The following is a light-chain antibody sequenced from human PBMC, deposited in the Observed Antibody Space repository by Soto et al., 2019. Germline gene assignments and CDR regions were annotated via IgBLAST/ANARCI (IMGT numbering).Light chain of an antibody. CDR3: QQYNNWPPIT. V-gene: IGKV3-15*01. Sequence: EIVLTQSPGTVSLSPGDRATLSCRASQSVPSTSLAWYQQKPGQAPGLLSYGASTRATGIPARFSGSGSGTEFTLTISSLQSEDFAVYYCQQYNNWPPITFGQGTRLEIK. J-gene: IGKJ5*01. CDR2: GAS. CDR1: QSVPST.